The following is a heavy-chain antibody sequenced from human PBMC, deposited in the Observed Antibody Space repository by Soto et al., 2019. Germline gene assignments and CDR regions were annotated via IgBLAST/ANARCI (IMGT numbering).Heavy chain of an antibody. D-gene: IGHD2-2*01. J-gene: IGHJ5*02. CDR1: GGSISSVSYY. Sequence: QLQLQESGPGLVKPSETLSLTCTVSGGSISSVSYYWGWIRQPPGKGLEWIGSIYYSGSAYYSPSLKSRVTMSVDTSKNQLSLKLSSVTAADTAVYYCARLHCNSPNCVPLDPWGQGNLVTVSS. CDR3: ARLHCNSPNCVPLDP. V-gene: IGHV4-39*01. CDR2: IYYSGSA.